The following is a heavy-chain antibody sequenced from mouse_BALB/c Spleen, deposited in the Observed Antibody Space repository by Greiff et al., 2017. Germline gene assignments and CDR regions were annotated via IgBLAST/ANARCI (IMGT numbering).Heavy chain of an antibody. J-gene: IGHJ3*01. D-gene: IGHD1-1*01. CDR1: GFSFSSCSF. CDR2: RSYDGSN. Sequence: ESGPGFVKPSQSLSLSCAVTGFSFSSCSFWYWIRPYAGKQVEWTDYRSYDGSNNYHQSLKNRISITRDTSKNQFFLKLNSVTTEDTATFYGARNYRSSWFADWGQGTLVTVSA. CDR3: ARNYRSSWFAD. V-gene: IGHV3-6*02.